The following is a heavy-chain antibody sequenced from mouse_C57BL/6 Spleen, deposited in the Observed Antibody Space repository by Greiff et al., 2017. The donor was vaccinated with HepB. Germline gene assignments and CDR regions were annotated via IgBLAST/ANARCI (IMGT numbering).Heavy chain of an antibody. Sequence: VQLQQPGAELVRPGSSVKLSCKASGYTFTSYWMDWVKQRPGQGLEWIGNIYPSDSETHYNQKFKDKATLTVDKSSSTAYMQLSSLTSEDSAVYYCARGGLGRDWYFDVWGTGTTVTVSS. CDR3: ARGGLGRDWYFDV. CDR1: GYTFTSYW. J-gene: IGHJ1*03. D-gene: IGHD4-1*01. CDR2: IYPSDSET. V-gene: IGHV1-61*01.